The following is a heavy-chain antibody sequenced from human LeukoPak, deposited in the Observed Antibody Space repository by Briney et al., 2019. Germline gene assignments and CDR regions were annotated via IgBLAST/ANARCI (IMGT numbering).Heavy chain of an antibody. J-gene: IGHJ4*02. CDR1: GFRFSNYW. CDR3: ARDMETGGRAFDS. Sequence: GGSLRLSCAASGFRFSNYWIHWVRRAPAKGLGWVSRIRTDGGSTAYADFVKGRFTISRDNAKNTVYPQMNSLRADDTAVYYCARDMETGGRAFDSWGQGTLVTVSS. CDR2: IRTDGGST. D-gene: IGHD2-8*02. V-gene: IGHV3-74*01.